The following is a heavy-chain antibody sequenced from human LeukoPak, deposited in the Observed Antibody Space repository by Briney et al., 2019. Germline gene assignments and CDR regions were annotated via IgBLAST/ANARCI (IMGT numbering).Heavy chain of an antibody. J-gene: IGHJ4*02. CDR3: ARAHAWYGSRDY. CDR1: GYTFTSYA. V-gene: IGHV1-3*01. Sequence: ASVKVSCKASGYTFTSYAMHWVRQAPGQRLEWMGWINAGNGNTKYSQKFQGRVTITRDTSASTAYMELSSLRSEDTAVYYCARAHAWYGSRDYWGQGTLVTASS. D-gene: IGHD6-13*01. CDR2: INAGNGNT.